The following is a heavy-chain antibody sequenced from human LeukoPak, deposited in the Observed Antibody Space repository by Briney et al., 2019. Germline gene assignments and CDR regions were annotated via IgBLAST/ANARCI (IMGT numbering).Heavy chain of an antibody. V-gene: IGHV1-2*02. D-gene: IGHD6-19*01. CDR3: ARVFEYSSGWEFDY. J-gene: IGHJ4*02. Sequence: ASVKVSCKASGYTFTGYYMHWVRQAPGQGLEWMGWINPNSGGTKYAQKFQGRVTMTRDTSISTAYMELSRLRSDDTAVYYCARVFEYSSGWEFDYWGQGTLVTVSS. CDR2: INPNSGGT. CDR1: GYTFTGYY.